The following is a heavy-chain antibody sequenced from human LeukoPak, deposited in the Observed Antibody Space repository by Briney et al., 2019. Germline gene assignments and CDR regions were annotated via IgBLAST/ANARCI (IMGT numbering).Heavy chain of an antibody. D-gene: IGHD3-10*02. Sequence: ETLSLTCSVSGGSISGNFWSWVRQAPGKGLEWVSAISGSGGSTYYADSVKGRFTISRDNSKNTLYLQMNSLRAEDTAVYYCAKYPPQVWYYYVSWGQGTLVTVSS. CDR2: ISGSGGST. V-gene: IGHV3-23*01. CDR1: GGSISGNF. CDR3: AKYPPQVWYYYVS. J-gene: IGHJ5*02.